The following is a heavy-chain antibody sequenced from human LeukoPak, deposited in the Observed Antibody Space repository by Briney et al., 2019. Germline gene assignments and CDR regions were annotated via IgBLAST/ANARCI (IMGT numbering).Heavy chain of an antibody. CDR2: INPSNGDT. CDR3: ARSWYGMDV. V-gene: IGHV1-2*06. D-gene: IGHD1-14*01. Sequence: ASVTVSCKASGYTFTASYMQWARQAPGQGLEWMGRINPSNGDTEYEQKFQGRVTMTRDTSISTVYMELSRLTSDDTAVYYCARSWYGMDVWGHGTTVTVSS. J-gene: IGHJ6*02. CDR1: GYTFTASY.